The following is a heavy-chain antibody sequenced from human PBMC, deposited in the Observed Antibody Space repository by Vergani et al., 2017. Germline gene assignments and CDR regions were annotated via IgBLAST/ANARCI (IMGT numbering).Heavy chain of an antibody. J-gene: IGHJ6*02. D-gene: IGHD5-12*01. CDR3: AKANPRNSGYDYLYYYHAMDV. V-gene: IGHV3-23*01. CDR1: GFTFNHYA. Sequence: EVQLLESGGDLVQPGGSLRLSCAASGFTFNHYAMNWVRQAPGKGLEWVPGISGSGGSTYYAGSVKGRFTISRDSSKNTLYLQMNSLSAGDTAVYYCAKANPRNSGYDYLYYYHAMDVWGQGTTVTVSS. CDR2: ISGSGGST.